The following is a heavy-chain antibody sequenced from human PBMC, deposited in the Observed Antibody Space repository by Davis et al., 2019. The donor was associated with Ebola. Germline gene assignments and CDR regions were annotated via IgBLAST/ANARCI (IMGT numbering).Heavy chain of an antibody. D-gene: IGHD6-13*01. V-gene: IGHV1-8*02. CDR2: MNPNSGNT. CDR1: GYTFTSYD. J-gene: IGHJ6*03. Sequence: ASVKVSCKASGYTFTSYDINWVRQATGQGLEWMGWMNPNSGNTGYAQKLQGRATMTTDTSTSAAYMELRSLRSDDTAVYYCARDLEGRDGSSWSYYYYYMDVWGKGTTVTVS. CDR3: ARDLEGRDGSSWSYYYYYMDV.